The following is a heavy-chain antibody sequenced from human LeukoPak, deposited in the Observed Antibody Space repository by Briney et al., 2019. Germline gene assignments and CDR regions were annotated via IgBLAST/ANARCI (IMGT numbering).Heavy chain of an antibody. J-gene: IGHJ4*02. Sequence: PSETLSLTSAVSNYSISSGYYWGWIRQPPGKGREWIGSIYHSGSTYYNPSLKSRITISVDTSKNQFSLRLSSVTAADTAVYYCARGLVGATYDYWGQGTLVTVSS. V-gene: IGHV4-38-2*01. D-gene: IGHD1-26*01. CDR2: IYHSGST. CDR3: ARGLVGATYDY. CDR1: NYSISSGYY.